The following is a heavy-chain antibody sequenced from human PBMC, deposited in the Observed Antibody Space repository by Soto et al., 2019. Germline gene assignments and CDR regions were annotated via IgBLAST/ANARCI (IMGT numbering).Heavy chain of an antibody. D-gene: IGHD2-15*01. CDR2: MNPNSGNT. CDR3: ASAPCSGGSCYSVNYYYGMDV. Sequence: QVQLVQSGAEVKKPGASVKVSCKASGYTFTSYDINWVRQATGQGLEWMGWMNPNSGNTGYAQKFQGRVTMTRNTSISTAYMELSSLRSEDTAVYYCASAPCSGGSCYSVNYYYGMDVWGQGTTVTVSS. CDR1: GYTFTSYD. V-gene: IGHV1-8*01. J-gene: IGHJ6*02.